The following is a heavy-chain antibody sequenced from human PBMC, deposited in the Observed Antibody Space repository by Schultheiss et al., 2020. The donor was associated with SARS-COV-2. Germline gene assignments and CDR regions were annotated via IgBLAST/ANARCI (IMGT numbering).Heavy chain of an antibody. CDR2: IYHSGST. D-gene: IGHD6-13*01. Sequence: LRLSCAVSGGSISSGGYSWSWIRQPPGKGLEWIGYIYHSGSTYYNPSLKSRVTISVDRSKNQFSLKLSSVTAADTAVYYCARGARNSAWYIYWGQGTLVTVSS. J-gene: IGHJ4*02. CDR1: GGSISSGGYS. CDR3: ARGARNSAWYIY. V-gene: IGHV4-30-2*01.